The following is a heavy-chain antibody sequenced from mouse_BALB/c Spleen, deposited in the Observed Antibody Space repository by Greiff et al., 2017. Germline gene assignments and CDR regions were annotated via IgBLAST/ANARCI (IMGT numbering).Heavy chain of an antibody. J-gene: IGHJ4*01. CDR2: ISSGSSTI. CDR1: GFTFSSFG. Sequence: EVQLVESGGGLVQPGGSRKLSCAASGFTFSSFGMHWVRQAPEKGLEWVAYISSGSSTIYYADTVKGRITISRDNPKNTLFLQMTSLRSEDTAMYYCARSGGDYAMDYWGQGTSVTVSS. CDR3: ARSGGDYAMDY. V-gene: IGHV5-17*02.